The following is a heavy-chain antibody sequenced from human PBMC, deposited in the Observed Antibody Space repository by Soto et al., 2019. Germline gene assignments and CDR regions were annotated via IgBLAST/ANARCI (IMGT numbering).Heavy chain of an antibody. CDR3: ARMATFGSLNWFDP. Sequence: ASVKVSCKASGHSFTNNDVSWVRQATGQGLEWMGWMNPGSGDTGYAQKFQGRVTMTRDISIATAYMELSSLRSDDTAIYYCARMATFGSLNWFDPWGQGTMVTVYS. V-gene: IGHV1-8*01. D-gene: IGHD3-16*01. CDR2: MNPGSGDT. CDR1: GHSFTNND. J-gene: IGHJ5*02.